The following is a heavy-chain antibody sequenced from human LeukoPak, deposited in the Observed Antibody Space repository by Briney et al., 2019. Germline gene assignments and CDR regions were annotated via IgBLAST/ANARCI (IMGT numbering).Heavy chain of an antibody. Sequence: PGGSLRLSCAASGLTFSTYGMHWVRQAPGKGLEWVSAISDNGGATHYADSVKGRFTISRDNSKNTLYLQMNSLRAEDTAVYYCAKGWAQLTYYMDVWGKGTTVTVSS. D-gene: IGHD1-1*01. CDR3: AKGWAQLTYYMDV. V-gene: IGHV3-23*01. J-gene: IGHJ6*03. CDR2: ISDNGGAT. CDR1: GLTFSTYG.